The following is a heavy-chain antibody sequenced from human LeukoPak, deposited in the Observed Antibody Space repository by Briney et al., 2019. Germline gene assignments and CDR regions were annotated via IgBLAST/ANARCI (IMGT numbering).Heavy chain of an antibody. CDR1: GDSITTNSYR. V-gene: IGHV4-39*01. Sequence: SSETLSLTCSLSGDSITTNSYRWRWIPQAPGKGLEWIGSVYSSENCYYNPALKSRATICPDTSKNQYSLRLTSVNAADTAVYYCARRGIWDLQIGNWFDPWGQGILVTVS. D-gene: IGHD3-16*01. J-gene: IGHJ5*02. CDR2: VYSSENC. CDR3: ARRGIWDLQIGNWFDP.